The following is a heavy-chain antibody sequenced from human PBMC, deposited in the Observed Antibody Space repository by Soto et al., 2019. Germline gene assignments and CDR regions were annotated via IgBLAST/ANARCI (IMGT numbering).Heavy chain of an antibody. V-gene: IGHV4-59*01. Sequence: SSETLSLTCTVSGGSISSYYWSWIRQPPGKGLEWIGYIYYSGSTNYNPSLKSRVTISVDTSKNQFSLKLSSVTAADAAVYYCARSKLNYDFWSGYYPVAESLDAFDIWGQGTMVTVSS. CDR3: ARSKLNYDFWSGYYPVAESLDAFDI. J-gene: IGHJ3*02. D-gene: IGHD3-3*01. CDR2: IYYSGST. CDR1: GGSISSYY.